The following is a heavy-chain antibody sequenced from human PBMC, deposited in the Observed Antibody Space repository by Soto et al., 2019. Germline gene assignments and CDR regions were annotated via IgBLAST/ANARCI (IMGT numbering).Heavy chain of an antibody. CDR1: GYTFTSYG. CDR2: ISAYNGNT. J-gene: IGHJ3*02. Sequence: ASVKVSCKASGYTFTSYGISWVRQAPGQGLEWMGWISAYNGNTNYAQKLQGRVTMTTDTSTSTAYMELRSRRYDDTAVYYCARGRLQYDAFDIWGQGTMVTVSS. V-gene: IGHV1-18*01. D-gene: IGHD4-4*01. CDR3: ARGRLQYDAFDI.